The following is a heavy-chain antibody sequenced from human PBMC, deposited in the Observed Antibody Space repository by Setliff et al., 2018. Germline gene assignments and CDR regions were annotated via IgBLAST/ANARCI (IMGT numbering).Heavy chain of an antibody. CDR3: ARKGISALSGAFDM. V-gene: IGHV4-38-2*01. D-gene: IGHD1-26*01. CDR1: GYSISSDYY. Sequence: SETLSLTCAVSGYSISSDYYWGWIRQPPGKGLEWIGRIYTSGSTNYNPSLKSRVTMSVDTSKNQFSLKLSSVTAADTAVYYCARKGISALSGAFDMWGQGTMVTVSS. J-gene: IGHJ3*02. CDR2: IYTSGST.